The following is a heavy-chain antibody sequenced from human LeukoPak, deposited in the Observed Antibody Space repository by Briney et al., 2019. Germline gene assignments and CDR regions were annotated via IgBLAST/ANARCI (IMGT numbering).Heavy chain of an antibody. CDR2: FDPEDGET. Sequence: ASVKVSCKVSGYTLTELSMHWVRQAPGKGLEWMGRFDPEDGETLYAQKFQGRVTMTEDTSTDTAYMELSSLRAEDTAVYYCATGSGYTLDYWGQGTLVTVSS. CDR3: ATGSGYTLDY. D-gene: IGHD3-3*01. CDR1: GYTLTELS. V-gene: IGHV1-24*01. J-gene: IGHJ4*02.